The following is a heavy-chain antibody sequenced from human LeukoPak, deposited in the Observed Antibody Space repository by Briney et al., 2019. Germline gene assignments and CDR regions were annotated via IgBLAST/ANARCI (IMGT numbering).Heavy chain of an antibody. J-gene: IGHJ4*02. V-gene: IGHV3-7*01. CDR1: GFTFGSYW. CDR3: ARDQKGLNDY. CDR2: INQDGSEK. Sequence: GGSLRLSCAASGFTFGSYWMSWVRQAPGKGLEWVANINQDGSEKNYIHSVKGRFTISRDNAENSLDLQMNSLRAEDTAVYYCARDQKGLNDYWGQGTLVTVSS.